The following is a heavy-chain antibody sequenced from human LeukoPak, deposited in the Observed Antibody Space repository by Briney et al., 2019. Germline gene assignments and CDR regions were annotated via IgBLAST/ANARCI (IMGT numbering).Heavy chain of an antibody. V-gene: IGHV3-30*03. Sequence: SGGSLRLSCAASGFTFSSYGMHWVRQAPGKGLEWVAVISYDGSNKYYADSVKGRFTISGDNSKNTLYLQMNSLRDEDTAVYYCARESYWGSSGKGFDCWGQGTLVTVSS. D-gene: IGHD7-27*01. J-gene: IGHJ4*02. CDR3: ARESYWGSSGKGFDC. CDR1: GFTFSSYG. CDR2: ISYDGSNK.